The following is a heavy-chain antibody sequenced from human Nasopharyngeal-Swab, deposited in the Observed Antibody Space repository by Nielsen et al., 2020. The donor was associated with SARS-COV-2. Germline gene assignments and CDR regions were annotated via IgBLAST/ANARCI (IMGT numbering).Heavy chain of an antibody. CDR1: GGSFTTYY. Sequence: SETLSLTCAVYGGSFTTYYWTWIRQSPGKGLEWIGEVNHNGDTNYNPSLKSRVVISVDTSKNQFSLNLSSVTAADTAVYFCARGQWKRLQLWFYSRFDVWGRGTLITVSS. D-gene: IGHD5-18*01. CDR3: ARGQWKRLQLWFYSRFDV. CDR2: VNHNGDT. J-gene: IGHJ2*01. V-gene: IGHV4-34*01.